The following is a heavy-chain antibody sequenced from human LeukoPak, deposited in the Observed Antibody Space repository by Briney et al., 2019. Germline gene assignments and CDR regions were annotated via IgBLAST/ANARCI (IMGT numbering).Heavy chain of an antibody. V-gene: IGHV4-59*01. CDR2: IYYSGST. Sequence: SETLSLTCTVSGGSISSYYWSWIRQPPGKGLEWIGYIYYSGSTNYNPSLKSRVTISVDTSKNQSSLKLSSVTAADTAVYYCARTQGYDLYYYFDYWGQGTLVTVSS. CDR1: GGSISSYY. J-gene: IGHJ4*02. CDR3: ARTQGYDLYYYFDY. D-gene: IGHD5-12*01.